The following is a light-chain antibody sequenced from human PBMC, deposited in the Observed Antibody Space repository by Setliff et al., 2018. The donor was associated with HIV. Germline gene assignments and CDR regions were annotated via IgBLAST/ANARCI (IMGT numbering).Light chain of an antibody. CDR1: VLAKKY. Sequence: YELTQPSSVSVSPGQTARITCSGDVLAKKYARWFQQKPGQAPVLVIYEDNERPSGIPERFSGSSSGTTVTLTISGAQVEDEADYYCYSAADNETVLGTGSKVTVL. CDR2: EDN. V-gene: IGLV3-27*01. J-gene: IGLJ1*01. CDR3: YSAADNETV.